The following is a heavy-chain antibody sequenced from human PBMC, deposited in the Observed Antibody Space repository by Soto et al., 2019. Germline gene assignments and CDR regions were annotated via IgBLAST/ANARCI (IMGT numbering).Heavy chain of an antibody. V-gene: IGHV3-64*01. J-gene: IGHJ6*03. CDR2: ISSNGVGT. CDR3: ARRARPDFYYMDV. CDR1: GFTLGGNA. D-gene: IGHD6-6*01. Sequence: EVQLAESGGGLAQPGGPLRLSCAASGFTLGGNAMVWVPQAPGKGLEYVSGISSNGVGTYYANSVQGRFTISRDNSKNTVYLQMGSLRPEDMAVYYCARRARPDFYYMDVWGKGTTVTVSS.